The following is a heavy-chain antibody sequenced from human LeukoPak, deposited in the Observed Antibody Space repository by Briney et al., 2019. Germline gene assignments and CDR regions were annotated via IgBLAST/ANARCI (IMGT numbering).Heavy chain of an antibody. D-gene: IGHD3-3*01. Sequence: GGSLRLSCAASGFTFSSYWMSWVRQAPGKGLEWVAIIKQDGSEKYYVDSVKGRFTISRDDAKNSLYLQMNSLRAEDTAMYYCARDWRLDWFDPWGQGTLVTVSS. CDR3: ARDWRLDWFDP. V-gene: IGHV3-7*01. CDR1: GFTFSSYW. CDR2: IKQDGSEK. J-gene: IGHJ5*02.